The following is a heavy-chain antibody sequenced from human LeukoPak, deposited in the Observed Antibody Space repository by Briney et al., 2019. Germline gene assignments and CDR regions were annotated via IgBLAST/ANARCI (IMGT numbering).Heavy chain of an antibody. CDR3: TTQGDTIFSWFDP. CDR2: IKSKTDGGTT. Sequence: GGSLRLSCAASGFTFSNAWMSWVRRAPGKGLEWVGRIKSKTDGGTTDYAAPVKGRFTISRDDSKNTPYLQMNSLKTEDTAVYYCTTQGDTIFSWFDPWGQGTLVTVSS. V-gene: IGHV3-15*01. D-gene: IGHD3-3*01. CDR1: GFTFSNAW. J-gene: IGHJ5*02.